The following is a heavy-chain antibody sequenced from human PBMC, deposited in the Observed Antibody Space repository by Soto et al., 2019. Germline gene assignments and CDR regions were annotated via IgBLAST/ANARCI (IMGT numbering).Heavy chain of an antibody. CDR3: ARLFGGYSGSHADEFDI. CDR2: ITYDGSNQ. V-gene: IGHV3-30-3*01. Sequence: QVQLVESGGDVVQPGRSLRLSCAGSGFSFSRFAIHWVRQAPGKGLEWEAVITYDGSNQYYADSVKGRFTVSRDNSRSTVYLKMNNLRSEDTAIYYCARLFGGYSGSHADEFDIWGQGTMVPVSS. CDR1: GFSFSRFA. D-gene: IGHD1-26*01. J-gene: IGHJ3*02.